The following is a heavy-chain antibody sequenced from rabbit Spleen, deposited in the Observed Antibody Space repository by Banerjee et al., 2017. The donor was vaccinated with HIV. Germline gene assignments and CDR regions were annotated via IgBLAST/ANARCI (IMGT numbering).Heavy chain of an antibody. J-gene: IGHJ2*01. CDR2: IYTGSGNT. D-gene: IGHD4-2*01. V-gene: IGHV1S40*01. Sequence: QSLEESGGGLVQPEGSLTLTCTASGFSFSSKYYICWVRQAPGKGLEWIGCIYTGSGNTYYASWAKGRFTISKTSSTTVTLQMTSLTAADTATYFCARSWIYIDAGTFDPWGQGTLVTVS. CDR1: GFSFSSKYY. CDR3: ARSWIYIDAGTFDP.